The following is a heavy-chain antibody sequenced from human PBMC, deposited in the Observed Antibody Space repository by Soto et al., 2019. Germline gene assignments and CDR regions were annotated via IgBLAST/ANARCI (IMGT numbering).Heavy chain of an antibody. CDR3: ARDYYDGRGVYSWYFDL. V-gene: IGHV1-69*06. D-gene: IGHD3-22*01. Sequence: QVQLVQSGAEVKKPGSSVKVSCKASGGTFGNYAFSWVRKAPGQGLEWLGGIIPVFGTTNYARKFQGRVSITADKSTSTAYMDLSSLSSGDTAVYYCARDYYDGRGVYSWYFDLWGRGTLVTVSS. J-gene: IGHJ2*01. CDR1: GGTFGNYA. CDR2: IIPVFGTT.